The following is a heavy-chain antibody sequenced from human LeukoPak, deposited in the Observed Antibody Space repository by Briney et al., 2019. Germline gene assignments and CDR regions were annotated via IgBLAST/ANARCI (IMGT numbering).Heavy chain of an antibody. V-gene: IGHV4-31*03. CDR2: IYYSGSA. J-gene: IGHJ4*02. Sequence: SQTLSLTCTVSGGSISSGGYYWSWIRQHPGKGLEWIGYIYYSGSAYYNPSLKSRVTISVDTSKNQFSLKLSSVTAADTAVYYCARGPTNEYYYDSSGYFGFDYWGQGTLVTVSS. CDR1: GGSISSGGYY. CDR3: ARGPTNEYYYDSSGYFGFDY. D-gene: IGHD3-22*01.